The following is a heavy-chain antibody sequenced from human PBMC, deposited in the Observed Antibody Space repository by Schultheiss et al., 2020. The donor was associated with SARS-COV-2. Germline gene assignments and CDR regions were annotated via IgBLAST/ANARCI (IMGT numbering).Heavy chain of an antibody. CDR3: ARGDMIVVDLNAFDI. Sequence: GGSLRLSCAASGFTFSSYWMSWVRQAPGKGLEWVANIKQDGSEKYYVDSVKGRFTISRDNAKNSLYLQMNSLRAEDTAVYYCARGDMIVVDLNAFDIWGQGTMVTVSS. J-gene: IGHJ3*02. CDR1: GFTFSSYW. CDR2: IKQDGSEK. D-gene: IGHD3-22*01. V-gene: IGHV3-7*03.